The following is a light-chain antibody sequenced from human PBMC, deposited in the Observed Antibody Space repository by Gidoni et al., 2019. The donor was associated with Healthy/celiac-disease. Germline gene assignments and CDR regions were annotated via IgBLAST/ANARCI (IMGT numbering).Light chain of an antibody. CDR3: QQHYSTPLT. CDR2: WAS. Sequence: DIVMTQSPDSLTVSLGERATINCKSSQTVLYSSNNKNYLTWYQQKPGQPPKLLIYWASTRESGVPDRFSGSGYGTDFTLTISSLQAEDVAVYYCQQHYSTPLTFGGGTKVKIK. V-gene: IGKV4-1*01. CDR1: QTVLYSSNNKNY. J-gene: IGKJ4*01.